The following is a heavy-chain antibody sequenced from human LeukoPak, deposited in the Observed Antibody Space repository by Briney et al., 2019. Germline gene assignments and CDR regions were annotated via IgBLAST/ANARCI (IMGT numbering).Heavy chain of an antibody. D-gene: IGHD6-13*01. J-gene: IGHJ5*01. CDR3: ANFVQITAATDTGFES. CDR1: GFTFRFYD. Sequence: PGGSLTLSCAASGFTFRFYDMHCVRQAPGKGLDWVAVIWYDSSYIYYSDSVKGRFTISRDNSKNTMYLQMNSVRVEDTAVYSCANFVQITAATDTGFESWGQGTLVTVSP. V-gene: IGHV3-33*06. CDR2: IWYDSSYI.